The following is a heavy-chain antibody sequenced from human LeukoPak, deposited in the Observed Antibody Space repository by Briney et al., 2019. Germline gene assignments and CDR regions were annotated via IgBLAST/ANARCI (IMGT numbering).Heavy chain of an antibody. CDR1: LDSTTSNF. D-gene: IGHD1-14*01. CDR2: IHRSGSP. J-gene: IGHJ4*02. Sequence: SETLSLTCTVSLDSTTSNFWSWVRQPPGKGLEWIGEIHRSGSPNYNPSLQSRVTISIDRSRNQIALELFSVTAADTAVYYCAREILGGFNPGAYWGQGTLVTVSS. CDR3: AREILGGFNPGAY. V-gene: IGHV4-4*02.